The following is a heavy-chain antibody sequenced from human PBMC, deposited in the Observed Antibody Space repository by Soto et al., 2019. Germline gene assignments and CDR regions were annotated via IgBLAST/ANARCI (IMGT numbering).Heavy chain of an antibody. J-gene: IGHJ4*02. V-gene: IGHV3-48*01. CDR3: ARDGAVAGIRFDS. CDR1: GSSLSPYS. D-gene: IGHD6-19*01. Sequence: GGSLRLSCAASGSSLSPYSMSWVRQAPGKGLEWISYITSSSSTIYYADSVKGRFTISRDNARNSLYLQMNSLRVEDTAVYYCARDGAVAGIRFDSWGQGTLVTVSS. CDR2: ITSSSSTI.